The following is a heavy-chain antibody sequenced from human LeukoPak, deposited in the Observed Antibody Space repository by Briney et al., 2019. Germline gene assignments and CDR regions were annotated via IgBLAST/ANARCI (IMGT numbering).Heavy chain of an antibody. J-gene: IGHJ6*04. V-gene: IGHV4-34*01. CDR1: GGSFSGYY. CDR2: INHSGST. Sequence: SGTLSLTCAVYGGSFSGYYWSWIRQPPGEGLEWIGEINHSGSTNYNPSLKSRVTISVDTSKNQFSLKLGSVTAADTAVYYCARGTTGTTDYYYGMDVWGKGTTVTVSS. CDR3: ARGTTGTTDYYYGMDV. D-gene: IGHD1-1*01.